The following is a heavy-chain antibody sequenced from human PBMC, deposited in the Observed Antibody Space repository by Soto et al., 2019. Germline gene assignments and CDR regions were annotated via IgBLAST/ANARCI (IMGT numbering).Heavy chain of an antibody. J-gene: IGHJ5*02. CDR3: ARDLSFYSTWFDP. Sequence: QVQVEQSGAEVKKPGASVKVSCKTSGYTFSDYYMHWVRQDPGQGLEWMGWINPNSGNTEYEQKFRGRFTMTRDTSITTAYMELTSLRSDDTAIYYCARDLSFYSTWFDPWGQGTLVTVSS. D-gene: IGHD3-22*01. CDR2: INPNSGNT. CDR1: GYTFSDYY. V-gene: IGHV1-2*02.